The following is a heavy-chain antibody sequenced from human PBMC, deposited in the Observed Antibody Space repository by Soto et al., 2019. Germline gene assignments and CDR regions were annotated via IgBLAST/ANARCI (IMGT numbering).Heavy chain of an antibody. V-gene: IGHV4-39*01. CDR2: IYYSGST. CDR1: GGSISSSSYY. Sequence: SVTLSLTCTVSGGSISSSSYYWGWIRPPPGKGLEWIGSIYYSGSTYYNPSLKSRVTISVDTSKNQFSLKLSSVTAADTAVYYCARRLYYDSSGFEGGGMDVWGQGTTVTVS. D-gene: IGHD3-22*01. J-gene: IGHJ6*02. CDR3: ARRLYYDSSGFEGGGMDV.